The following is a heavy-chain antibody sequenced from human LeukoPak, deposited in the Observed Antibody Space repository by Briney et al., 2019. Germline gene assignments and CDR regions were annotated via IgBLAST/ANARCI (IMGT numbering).Heavy chain of an antibody. V-gene: IGHV4-4*07. CDR2: IYTSGSA. D-gene: IGHD2-2*01. J-gene: IGHJ2*01. Sequence: SETLSLTCNVSGGSISSYYWSWIRQPAGKGLEWIGRIYTSGSANYNPSLKSRVTMSVDTSKSQFSLKLSSVATADTAVYYCARDRTVVPAANYWYFDLWGRGTLVTVSS. CDR1: GGSISSYY. CDR3: ARDRTVVPAANYWYFDL.